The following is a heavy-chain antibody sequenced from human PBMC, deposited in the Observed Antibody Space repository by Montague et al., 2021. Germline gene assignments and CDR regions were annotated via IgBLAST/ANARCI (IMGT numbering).Heavy chain of an antibody. CDR1: GFIFNNYV. CDR2: INGNSINI. D-gene: IGHD3-3*01. CDR3: VKDTRDYYPDF. V-gene: IGHV3-9*01. J-gene: IGHJ4*02. Sequence: SLRLSCAASGFIFNNYVMNWVRQAPGKGLEWVSGINGNSINIDYADSVKGRFTISRDNAKNSLCLQMNSLRAEDTAFYYCVKDTRDYYPDFWGQGILVTVSS.